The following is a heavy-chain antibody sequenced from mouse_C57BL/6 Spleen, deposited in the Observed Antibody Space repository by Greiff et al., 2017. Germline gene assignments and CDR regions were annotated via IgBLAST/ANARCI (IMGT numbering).Heavy chain of an antibody. V-gene: IGHV1-82*01. CDR1: GYAFSSSW. D-gene: IGHD4-1*02. Sequence: VQLQQSGPELVKPGASVKISCKASGYAFSSSWMNWVKQRPGKGLEWIGRIYPGDGDTNYNGKFKGKATLTADKSSSTAYMQLSSLTSEDSAVYFCARPQLGRDYAMDYWGQGTSVTVSS. CDR2: IYPGDGDT. J-gene: IGHJ4*01. CDR3: ARPQLGRDYAMDY.